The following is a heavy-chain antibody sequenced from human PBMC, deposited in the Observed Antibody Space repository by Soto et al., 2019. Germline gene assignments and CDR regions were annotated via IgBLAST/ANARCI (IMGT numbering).Heavy chain of an antibody. J-gene: IGHJ4*02. V-gene: IGHV3-74*01. CDR2: ISPDGSNR. CDR3: ASWGHIVPVSPTDFDH. Sequence: EXQLMESGGGLXXXXXXXXXSCAASGFXFSTYXXXWVRQXPXKGLMWVSRISPDGSNRGYADSVEGRFTVSRDNAKNTLYLQMHSLRAEDTAMYYCASWGHIVPVSPTDFDHWGEGTLVTVSS. CDR1: GFXFSTYX. D-gene: IGHD2-21*01.